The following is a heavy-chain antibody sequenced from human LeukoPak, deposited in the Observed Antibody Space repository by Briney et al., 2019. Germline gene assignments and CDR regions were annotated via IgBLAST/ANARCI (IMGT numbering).Heavy chain of an antibody. CDR2: ISTSGNTI. V-gene: IGHV3-11*01. CDR1: GFTFSDYY. CDR3: ARTRYPNAFHI. Sequence: GGSLRLSCAASGFTFSDYYMSWIRQAPGKGLEWVSYISTSGNTIYYAVSVKGRFTISRDNAKNSLYLQMNSLRAEDTAVYYCARTRYPNAFHIWGQGTMATVSS. D-gene: IGHD3-9*01. J-gene: IGHJ3*02.